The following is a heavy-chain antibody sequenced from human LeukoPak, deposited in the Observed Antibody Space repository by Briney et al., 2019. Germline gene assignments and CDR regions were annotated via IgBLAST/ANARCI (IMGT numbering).Heavy chain of an antibody. CDR3: ARGWLAETTVVTPYNY. V-gene: IGHV1-69*13. Sequence: SVKVSCKASGGTFRCNAISWVRQAPGQGLEWMGGITPFFGTANYAQKFQGRVTITAVESMSTAYMELSSLRSEDTAVYYCARGWLAETTVVTPYNYWGQGTLVTVSS. J-gene: IGHJ4*02. D-gene: IGHD4-23*01. CDR2: ITPFFGTA. CDR1: GGTFRCNA.